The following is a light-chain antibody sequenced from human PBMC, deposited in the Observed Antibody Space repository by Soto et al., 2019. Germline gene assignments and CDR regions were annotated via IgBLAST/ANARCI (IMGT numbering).Light chain of an antibody. J-gene: IGKJ1*01. CDR2: GAS. Sequence: EIVSTQSPATLSLSPGERATLSCSASQSVSSYLAWYQQKPGQAPRLLIYGASSRATGIPDRFSGSGSGTDFTLTISRLEPEDFAVYYCQQYGSSLTWTFGQGTKVDIK. CDR1: QSVSSY. V-gene: IGKV3-20*01. CDR3: QQYGSSLTWT.